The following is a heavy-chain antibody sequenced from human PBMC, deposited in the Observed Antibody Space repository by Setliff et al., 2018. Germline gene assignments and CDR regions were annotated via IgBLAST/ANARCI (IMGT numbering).Heavy chain of an antibody. J-gene: IGHJ5*02. Sequence: GASVKVSCKASGYTFTSYDTNWVRQATGQGFEWMGWMNPNSGNTGYAQKFQGRVTMTRNTSISTAYMELSSLRSEDTAVYYCARAPRWLPVPFDPWGQGTLVTVSS. CDR3: ARAPRWLPVPFDP. CDR2: MNPNSGNT. V-gene: IGHV1-8*02. CDR1: GYTFTSYD. D-gene: IGHD5-12*01.